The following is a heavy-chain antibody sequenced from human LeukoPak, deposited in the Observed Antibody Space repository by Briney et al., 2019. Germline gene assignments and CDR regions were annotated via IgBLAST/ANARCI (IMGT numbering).Heavy chain of an antibody. CDR3: ARAAAGWLQFPDY. Sequence: ASVKVSCKASGYTFTSYDINWVRQATGQGLEWMGRMNPNSGNTGYAQKFQGRVTMTRNTSISTAYMELSSLRSEDTAVYYCARAAAGWLQFPDYWGLGTLVTVSS. CDR1: GYTFTSYD. D-gene: IGHD5-24*01. V-gene: IGHV1-8*01. CDR2: MNPNSGNT. J-gene: IGHJ4*02.